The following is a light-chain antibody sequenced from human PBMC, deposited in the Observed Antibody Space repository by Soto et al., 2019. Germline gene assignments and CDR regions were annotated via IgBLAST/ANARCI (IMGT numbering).Light chain of an antibody. Sequence: EIVLTQSPATLSLSPGERATLSCRASQSVSSSLAWYQQKPGQAPRPVIYGASTRATGIPARFSGSGSGTEFTLTISSLQSEDLAVYYCQQYSNWPRTFGQGTKVDIK. CDR3: QQYSNWPRT. CDR1: QSVSSS. V-gene: IGKV3-15*01. CDR2: GAS. J-gene: IGKJ1*01.